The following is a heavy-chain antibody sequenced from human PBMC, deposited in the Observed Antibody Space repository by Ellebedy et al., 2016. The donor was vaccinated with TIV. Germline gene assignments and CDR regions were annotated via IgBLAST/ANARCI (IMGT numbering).Heavy chain of an antibody. V-gene: IGHV1-18*01. CDR3: ATPRGYGDYYGMDV. CDR2: ISAYNGNT. D-gene: IGHD3-10*01. J-gene: IGHJ6*02. CDR1: GYTFTSYG. Sequence: ASVKVSCKASGYTFTSYGISWVRQAPGQGLEWMGWISAYNGNTNYAQKLQGRVTMTTDTSTSTAYMELRSLRSDDTAVYYCATPRGYGDYYGMDVWGQGTTVTVSS.